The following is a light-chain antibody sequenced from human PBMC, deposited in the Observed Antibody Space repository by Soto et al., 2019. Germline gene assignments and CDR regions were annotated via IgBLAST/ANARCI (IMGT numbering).Light chain of an antibody. J-gene: IGLJ1*01. Sequence: QSALTQPASMSGSPGQSITISCTGSSSDVGRYNYVSWYQQHPGKAPKLVISEVSNRPSGFSDRFSGSKSGNTASLTISGLQSEDEADYYCSSYTGTSSTLYVFGTGTKLTVL. CDR1: SSDVGRYNY. V-gene: IGLV2-14*01. CDR2: EVS. CDR3: SSYTGTSSTLYV.